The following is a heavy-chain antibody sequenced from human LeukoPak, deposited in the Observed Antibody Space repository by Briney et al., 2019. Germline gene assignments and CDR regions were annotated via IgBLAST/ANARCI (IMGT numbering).Heavy chain of an antibody. V-gene: IGHV3-33*01. CDR3: ARVDDSSGYYEGDAFDI. CDR1: GFTFSSYG. Sequence: GGSLRLSCAASGFTFSSYGMHWVRQAPGKGLEWVAVIWYDGSNKYYADPVKGRFTISRDNSKNTLYLQMNSLRAEDTAVYYCARVDDSSGYYEGDAFDIWGQGTMVTVSS. J-gene: IGHJ3*02. D-gene: IGHD3-22*01. CDR2: IWYDGSNK.